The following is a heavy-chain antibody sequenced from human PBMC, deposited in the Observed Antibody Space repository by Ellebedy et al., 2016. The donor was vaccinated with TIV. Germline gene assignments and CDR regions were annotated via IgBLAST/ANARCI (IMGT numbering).Heavy chain of an antibody. D-gene: IGHD3-10*01. Sequence: SETLSLTXTVSGGSISSYYWNWIRQPAGKGLEWIGRIYTSGSTNYNPSLKSRVTLSVDMSRNQFALKLKSVTAADTAVYYCARGGAVLNGMDVWGQGTTVTVSS. CDR2: IYTSGST. CDR1: GGSISSYY. J-gene: IGHJ6*02. CDR3: ARGGAVLNGMDV. V-gene: IGHV4-4*07.